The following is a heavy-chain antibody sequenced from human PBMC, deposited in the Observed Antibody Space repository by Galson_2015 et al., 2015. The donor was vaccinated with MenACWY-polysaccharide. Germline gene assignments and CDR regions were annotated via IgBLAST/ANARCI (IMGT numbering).Heavy chain of an antibody. D-gene: IGHD2-8*01. CDR3: ARPTGGAVYANYGMDV. J-gene: IGHJ6*02. CDR1: GFTFSSYA. V-gene: IGHV3-64*01. CDR2: ISSNGGST. Sequence: SLRLCCAASGFTFSSYAMHWVRQAPGKGLEYVSAISSNGGSTYYANSVKGRFTTSRDNSKNTLYLQMGSLRAEDMAVYYCARPTGGAVYANYGMDVWGQGTTVTVSS.